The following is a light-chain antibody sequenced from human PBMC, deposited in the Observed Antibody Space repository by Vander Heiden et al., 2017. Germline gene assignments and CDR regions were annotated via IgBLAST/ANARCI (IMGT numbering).Light chain of an antibody. CDR2: SAS. V-gene: IGKV1-12*01. CDR1: QRLSNW. Sequence: DIQMTQSPSSVSASVGDRVTITCRASQRLSNWLAWYQQKPGKAPKLLIYSASNLQSGVPSRVSGSGSGTDFTLTISSLQPEDSATYSCQQTNSFPYTFGQGTKLEI. J-gene: IGKJ2*01. CDR3: QQTNSFPYT.